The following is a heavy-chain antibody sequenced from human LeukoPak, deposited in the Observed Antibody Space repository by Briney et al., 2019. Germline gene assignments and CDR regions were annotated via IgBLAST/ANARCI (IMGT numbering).Heavy chain of an antibody. CDR2: IYYSGST. CDR1: GGSISTYC. CDR3: AVNLTKHTFDI. Sequence: SETLSLTCTVSGGSISTYCWSWIRQSPGKGLEWIGSIYYSGSTNYNPSLKSRVTISVDTSKNQFSLELSSVTAADTAVYYCAVNLTKHTFDIWGQGAMVTVSS. D-gene: IGHD1-1*01. V-gene: IGHV4-59*08. J-gene: IGHJ3*02.